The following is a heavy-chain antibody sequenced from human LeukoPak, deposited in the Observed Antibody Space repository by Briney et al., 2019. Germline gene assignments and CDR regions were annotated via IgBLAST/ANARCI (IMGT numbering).Heavy chain of an antibody. D-gene: IGHD6-19*01. V-gene: IGHV3-30*02. Sequence: GGSLRLSCAASGFIFSSYGMHWVRQAPGKGLEWVAFIRDDGSNKDYADSVKGRFTISRDNSKKPLYLQMNSLRAEDTAVYYCAKEGKQWLVRYSGSYWGQGTLVTVSS. CDR1: GFIFSSYG. CDR2: IRDDGSNK. CDR3: AKEGKQWLVRYSGSY. J-gene: IGHJ4*02.